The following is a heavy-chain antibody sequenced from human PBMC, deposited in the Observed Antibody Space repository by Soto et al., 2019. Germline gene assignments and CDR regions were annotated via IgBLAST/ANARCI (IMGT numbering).Heavy chain of an antibody. Sequence: SETLSLTCSVSGGSISSYYWSWIRQPPGKGLEWIGYIYYSVSTNYNPSLKSRVTISVDTSKNQFSLKLSSVTAADTAVYYCARHSPPMYDILTGTALDPYYGMDVWGQGTTVTVSS. J-gene: IGHJ6*02. D-gene: IGHD3-9*01. CDR2: IYYSVST. CDR1: GGSISSYY. V-gene: IGHV4-59*08. CDR3: ARHSPPMYDILTGTALDPYYGMDV.